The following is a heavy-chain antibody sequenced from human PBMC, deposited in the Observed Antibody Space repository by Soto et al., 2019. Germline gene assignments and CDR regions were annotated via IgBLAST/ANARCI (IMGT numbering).Heavy chain of an antibody. V-gene: IGHV4-38-2*02. CDR3: ARESYSGYHSYDY. D-gene: IGHD5-12*01. Sequence: SETLCLTCAVSGYSISSGCFCGWIRHPPGKWLEWIANMYHDGNTHYNPSLKSRVTMSLDTSKNQFSLKLNSVTAVDTAVYYCARESYSGYHSYDYWGQGILVTVS. CDR2: MYHDGNT. J-gene: IGHJ4*02. CDR1: GYSISSGCF.